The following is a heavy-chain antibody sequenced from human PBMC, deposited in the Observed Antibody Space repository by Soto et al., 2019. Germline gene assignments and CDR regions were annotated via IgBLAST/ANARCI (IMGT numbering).Heavy chain of an antibody. CDR2: ISYDGSNK. J-gene: IGHJ4*02. V-gene: IGHV3-30-3*02. Sequence: GGSLRLSCAASGFTFSSYAMHWVRQAPGKGLEWVAVISYDGSNKYYADSVKGRFTISRDNSKNTLYLQMNSLRAEDTVVYYCAKTSGGPVPLFDYWGQGTLVTVSS. CDR1: GFTFSSYA. CDR3: AKTSGGPVPLFDY. D-gene: IGHD2-15*01.